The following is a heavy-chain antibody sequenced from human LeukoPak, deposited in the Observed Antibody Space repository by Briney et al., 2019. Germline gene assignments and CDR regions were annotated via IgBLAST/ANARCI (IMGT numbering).Heavy chain of an antibody. Sequence: SETLSLNCAISGGSFSGYHWSWIRQTPGRGLEWIGEINHSGSTNYNPSLKSRVTMSVDTSKNQFSLKLSSVTAADTAVYYCARGSPYYYDSSNYLSRYFNYWGQGTLVTVSS. CDR1: GGSFSGYH. J-gene: IGHJ4*02. D-gene: IGHD3-22*01. V-gene: IGHV4-34*01. CDR2: INHSGST. CDR3: ARGSPYYYDSSNYLSRYFNY.